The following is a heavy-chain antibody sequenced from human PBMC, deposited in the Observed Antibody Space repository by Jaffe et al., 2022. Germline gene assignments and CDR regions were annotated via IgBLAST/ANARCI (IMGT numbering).Heavy chain of an antibody. D-gene: IGHD4-17*01. Sequence: QVQLQQWGAGLLKPSETLSLTCAVYGGSFSGYYWSWIRQPPGKGLEWIGEINHSGSTNYNPSLKSRVTISVDTSKNQFSLKLSSVTAADTAVYYCARSYGDRRRGYFDLWGRGTLVTVSS. J-gene: IGHJ2*01. CDR2: INHSGST. V-gene: IGHV4-34*01. CDR3: ARSYGDRRRGYFDL. CDR1: GGSFSGYY.